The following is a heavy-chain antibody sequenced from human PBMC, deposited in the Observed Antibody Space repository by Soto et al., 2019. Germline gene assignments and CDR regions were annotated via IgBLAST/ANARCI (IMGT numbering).Heavy chain of an antibody. V-gene: IGHV1-2*02. Sequence: ASVKVSCKASGYTFTGYYIHWVRQAPGQGLEWMGWINPNSGSTNYAQNFQGRVTMTRDTSISTAYMELSRLRSDDTAVYHCARGGKGVVVGEDYYYYGMDVWGPGTTVTVSS. CDR1: GYTFTGYY. J-gene: IGHJ6*02. D-gene: IGHD2-15*01. CDR3: ARGGKGVVVGEDYYYYGMDV. CDR2: INPNSGST.